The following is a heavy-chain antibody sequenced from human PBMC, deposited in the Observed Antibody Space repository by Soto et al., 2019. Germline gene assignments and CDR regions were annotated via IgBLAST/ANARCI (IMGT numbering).Heavy chain of an antibody. CDR3: ARNLTGYDAFDI. CDR1: GGSISSYY. V-gene: IGHV4-59*08. Sequence: PSDTLSLTCTVSGGSISSYYWSWIRQPPGKGLEWIGYIYYSGSTNYNPSLKSRVTISVDTSKNQFSLKLSSVTAADTAVYYCARNLTGYDAFDIWGQGTMVNVSS. D-gene: IGHD3-9*01. J-gene: IGHJ3*02. CDR2: IYYSGST.